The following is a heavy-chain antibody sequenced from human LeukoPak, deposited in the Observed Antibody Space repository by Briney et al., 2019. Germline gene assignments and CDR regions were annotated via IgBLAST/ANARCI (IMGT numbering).Heavy chain of an antibody. Sequence: GGSLRLSCAASGFTFSSYDMHWVRQATGKGLEWVSAIGTAGDTYYPGSVKGRFTISRENAKNSLYLQMNSLRAGDTAVYYCARGRFSGDYAAFDIWGQGTMVTVSS. V-gene: IGHV3-13*01. CDR3: ARGRFSGDYAAFDI. CDR2: IGTAGDT. D-gene: IGHD4-17*01. J-gene: IGHJ3*02. CDR1: GFTFSSYD.